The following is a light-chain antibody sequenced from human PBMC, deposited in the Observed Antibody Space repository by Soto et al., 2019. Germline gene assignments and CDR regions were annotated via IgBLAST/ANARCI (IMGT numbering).Light chain of an antibody. Sequence: QSALTQPRSVSGSPGQSVAISCTGTSRDVDAYDFVSWYQHHPGKAPKLIISEVSKRPSGVSHRCSGSKSGNTASLTISWLQAEDESDYFCCSFAGSFYVFGTGTKLPVL. CDR3: CSFAGSFYV. CDR1: SRDVDAYDF. V-gene: IGLV2-11*01. J-gene: IGLJ1*01. CDR2: EVS.